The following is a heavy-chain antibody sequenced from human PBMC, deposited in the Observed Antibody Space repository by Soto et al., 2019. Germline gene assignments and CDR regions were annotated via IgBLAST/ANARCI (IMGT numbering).Heavy chain of an antibody. J-gene: IGHJ5*02. V-gene: IGHV3-23*01. CDR3: AKDLSRSSGYYPA. D-gene: IGHD3-22*01. CDR2: ISGSGGST. CDR1: GFTFSSYA. Sequence: VGSLRLSCAASGFTFSSYAMSWVRQAPGKGLEWVSAISGSGGSTYYADSVKGRFTISRDNSKNTLYLQMNSLRAEDPAVYYCAKDLSRSSGYYPAWGQGTLVTVSS.